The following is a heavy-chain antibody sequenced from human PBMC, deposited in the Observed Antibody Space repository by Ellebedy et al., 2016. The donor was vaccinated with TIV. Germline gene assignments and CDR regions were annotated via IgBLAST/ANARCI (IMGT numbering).Heavy chain of an antibody. D-gene: IGHD2-2*01. CDR3: ARDGTILVPAADMDV. Sequence: SETLSLTCTVSGYLISDGYYWGWIRQPPGKGLEWIGNGYHSGSTFYHPSLKSRVSISVDTTKNQFSLRLASVTAADTAVYYCARDGTILVPAADMDVWGKGTTVTVAS. CDR2: GYHSGST. CDR1: GYLISDGYY. J-gene: IGHJ6*03. V-gene: IGHV4-38-2*02.